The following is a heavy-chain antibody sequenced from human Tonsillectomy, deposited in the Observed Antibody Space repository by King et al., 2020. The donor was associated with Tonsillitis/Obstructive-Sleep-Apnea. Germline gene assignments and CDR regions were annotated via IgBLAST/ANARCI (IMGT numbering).Heavy chain of an antibody. CDR3: ARTGSWYAYYHSYMDV. V-gene: IGHV3-20*04. CDR2: INWNGGRT. J-gene: IGHJ6*03. D-gene: IGHD6-13*01. Sequence: VQLVESGGGVVRPGGSLRLSRAASGFTFDDFGMSWVRQAPGKGLEWVSGINWNGGRTAYADSVKGRFTISRDNAKNSLFLQMNSLTAEDTAVYYCARTGSWYAYYHSYMDVWGKGTTVTVSS. CDR1: GFTFDDFG.